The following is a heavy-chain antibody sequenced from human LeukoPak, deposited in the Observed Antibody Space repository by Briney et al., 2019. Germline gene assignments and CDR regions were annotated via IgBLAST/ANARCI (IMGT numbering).Heavy chain of an antibody. CDR2: IDTSGRYV. J-gene: IGHJ3*02. Sequence: GGSLRLSCAASGFTFSNYGMNWVRQAPGKGLEWVSFIDTSGRYVYYGDSVKGRFTISRGNAKNLLFLQMNGLRAEDTALYYCARGRGITLLRGVAMSDGFDIWGQGAMVAVSS. V-gene: IGHV3-21*06. CDR3: ARGRGITLLRGVAMSDGFDI. CDR1: GFTFSNYG. D-gene: IGHD3-10*01.